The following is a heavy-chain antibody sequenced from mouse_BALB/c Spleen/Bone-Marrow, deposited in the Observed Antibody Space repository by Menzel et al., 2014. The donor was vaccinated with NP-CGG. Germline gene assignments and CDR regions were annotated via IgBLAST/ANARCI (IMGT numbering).Heavy chain of an antibody. CDR2: INPYNGGT. D-gene: IGHD2-2*01. CDR1: GYSFSAYT. J-gene: IGHJ4*01. V-gene: IGHV1-18*01. Sequence: EVQLQQSGPELVKPGASMKISCKASGYSFSAYTMNWMKQSHGKNLEWIGLINPYNGGTSYNQKFKAKATLTVDKSSSTAYMELLSLTSEDSAVYYCAREGYGVYALDYWGQGTSVTVSS. CDR3: AREGYGVYALDY.